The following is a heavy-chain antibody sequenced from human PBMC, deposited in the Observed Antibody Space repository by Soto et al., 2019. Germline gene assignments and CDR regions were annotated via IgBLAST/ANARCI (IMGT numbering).Heavy chain of an antibody. CDR1: GGTFSSYS. Sequence: ASVKVSCKASGGTFSSYSISWVRQAPGQGLEWMGGIIPIFGTANYAQKFQGRVTITADKSTSTAYMELSSLRSEDTAMYYCAGTTYYYGSGSYPPDYWGQGTLVTVSS. CDR2: IIPIFGTA. J-gene: IGHJ4*02. CDR3: AGTTYYYGSGSYPPDY. D-gene: IGHD3-10*01. V-gene: IGHV1-69*06.